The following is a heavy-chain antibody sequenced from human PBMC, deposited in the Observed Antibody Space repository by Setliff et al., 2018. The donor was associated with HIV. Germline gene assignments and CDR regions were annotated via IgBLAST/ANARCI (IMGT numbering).Heavy chain of an antibody. CDR1: GGSFPAYY. J-gene: IGHJ5*02. V-gene: IGHV4-34*01. D-gene: IGHD4-17*01. CDR3: VRQHGDYAFGP. CDR2: INYSGDT. Sequence: SQTLSLTCAVYGGSFPAYYWNWVRQSPGKGLEWIGEINYSGDTSYSPSLKSRVNMFIDVSKAQFSLKLASVTAADTAVYYCVRQHGDYAFGPWGQGTLVTVSS.